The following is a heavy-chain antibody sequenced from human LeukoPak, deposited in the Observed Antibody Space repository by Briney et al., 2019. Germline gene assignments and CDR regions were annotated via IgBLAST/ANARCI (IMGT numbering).Heavy chain of an antibody. CDR1: GCTFSSYA. J-gene: IGHJ4*02. CDR3: ATLGQRYCSGGSCYTSGSSDY. Sequence: GGSLRLSCAASGCTFSSYAMSWVRQAPGKGLEWVSAISGSGGSTYYADSVKGRFTISRDNSKNTLYLQMNSLRAEDTAVYYCATLGQRYCSGGSCYTSGSSDYWGQGTLVTVSS. CDR2: ISGSGGST. D-gene: IGHD2-15*01. V-gene: IGHV3-23*01.